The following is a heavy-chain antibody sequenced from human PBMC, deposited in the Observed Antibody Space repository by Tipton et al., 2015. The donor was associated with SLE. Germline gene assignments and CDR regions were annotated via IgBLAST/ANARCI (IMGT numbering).Heavy chain of an antibody. J-gene: IGHJ4*02. D-gene: IGHD3-16*01. CDR1: GDSVSSGGYY. CDR3: ARAIGANYFNF. CDR2: IYQSGTT. V-gene: IGHV4-31*11. Sequence: TLSLTCAVSGDSVSSGGYYWSWIRQYPGKGLEWIGCIYQSGTTFYNPSLKSRVTISVDTSKIQFSLRLTSVTAADTAVYYCARAIGANYFNFWGQGILVTVSS.